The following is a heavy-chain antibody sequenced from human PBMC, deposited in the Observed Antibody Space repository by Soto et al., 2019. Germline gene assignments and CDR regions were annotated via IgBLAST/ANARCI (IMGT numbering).Heavy chain of an antibody. J-gene: IGHJ4*02. D-gene: IGHD2-2*01. CDR3: ATLPRAIERTPAAIWSFDS. CDR2: LDAEDGET. CDR1: GYSLSDLS. Sequence: ASVKVSCKVSGYSLSDLSIHWVRQAPGKGLEWMGGLDAEDGETIYAQKLQGRGTMTEDTSTDTAYMELSSLTSEDTAMYYCATLPRAIERTPAAIWSFDSWGQGTLVTVSS. V-gene: IGHV1-24*01.